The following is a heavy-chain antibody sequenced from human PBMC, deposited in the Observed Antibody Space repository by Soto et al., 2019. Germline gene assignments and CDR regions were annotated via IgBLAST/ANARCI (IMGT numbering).Heavy chain of an antibody. Sequence: GASVKVSCKASGGTFSSYTISWVRQAPGQGLEWMGRIIPILGIANYAQKFQGRVTITADKSTSTAYMELSSLRSEDTAVYYCARDSSYTMVRGVIPYVMDVWGQGTTVTVSS. CDR2: IIPILGIA. CDR3: ARDSSYTMVRGVIPYVMDV. V-gene: IGHV1-69*04. J-gene: IGHJ6*02. D-gene: IGHD3-10*01. CDR1: GGTFSSYT.